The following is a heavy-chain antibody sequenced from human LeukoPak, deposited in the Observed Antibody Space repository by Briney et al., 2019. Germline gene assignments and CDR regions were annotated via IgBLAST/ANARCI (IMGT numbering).Heavy chain of an antibody. J-gene: IGHJ4*02. V-gene: IGHV4-59*08. CDR1: SDSINRDP. CDR2: ISSSGTT. CDR3: GRRLEAYGLAADY. D-gene: IGHD2-21*01. Sequence: SETLSLICTVSSDSINRDPWRWVRQPPGTGLEWIGNISSSGTTNYNPSLKRRVPMSVDTSKNQISLKLYPVSAADSAVYYCGRRLEAYGLAADYWGQGTLVTDSS.